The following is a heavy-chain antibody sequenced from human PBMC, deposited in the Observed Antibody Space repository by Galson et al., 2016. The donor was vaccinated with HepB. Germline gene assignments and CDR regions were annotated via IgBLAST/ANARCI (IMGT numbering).Heavy chain of an antibody. CDR1: GGTFTNYA. J-gene: IGHJ6*02. D-gene: IGHD3-3*01. CDR2: IIPLAGTA. CDR3: ARGRSGYYHYYGMDV. V-gene: IGHV1-69*13. Sequence: SVKVSCKASGGTFTNYAISWVRQAPGQGLEWMGGIIPLAGTANYAQKFQGRVTITADESTSTTYMELSSLRSEDTAVYYCARGRSGYYHYYGMDVWGQGTLVTVSS.